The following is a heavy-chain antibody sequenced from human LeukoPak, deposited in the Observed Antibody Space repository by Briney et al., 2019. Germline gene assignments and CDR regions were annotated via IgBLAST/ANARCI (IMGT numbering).Heavy chain of an antibody. CDR3: ARLPTAMVPYYFDY. D-gene: IGHD5-18*01. CDR2: IYYSGST. CDR1: GGSISSSSYY. J-gene: IGHJ4*02. V-gene: IGHV4-39*01. Sequence: PSETLSLTCTVSGGSISSSSYYWGWIRQPPGKGREWIGSIYYSGSTYYNPSLKSRVTISVDTSKNQFSLKLSSVTAADTAVYYCARLPTAMVPYYFDYWGQGTLVTVSS.